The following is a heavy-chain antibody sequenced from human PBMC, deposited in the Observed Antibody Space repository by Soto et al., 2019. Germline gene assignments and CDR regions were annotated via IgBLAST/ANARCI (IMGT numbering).Heavy chain of an antibody. CDR1: GYTFTGYY. Sequence: GASVKVSCKASGYTFTGYYMHWVRQAPGQGLEWMGWINPNSGGTNYAQKFQGWVTMTRDTSISTAYMELSRLRSDDTAVYYCARVQYSSGWLGRYYFDYWGQGTLVTVSS. J-gene: IGHJ4*02. CDR3: ARVQYSSGWLGRYYFDY. D-gene: IGHD6-19*01. V-gene: IGHV1-2*04. CDR2: INPNSGGT.